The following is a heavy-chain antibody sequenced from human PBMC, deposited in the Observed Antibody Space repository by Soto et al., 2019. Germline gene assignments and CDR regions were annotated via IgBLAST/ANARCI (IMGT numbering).Heavy chain of an antibody. J-gene: IGHJ6*02. CDR3: ARALYCSGRSCCPLRGMDV. D-gene: IGHD2-15*01. Sequence: SETMSLTCAVSAYSIRSGDYWGWIRQPPGKGLEWIGTIYHSGSTYYNPSLKSRVTISVDTSKNQFSLKLNSVTAADTAVYYCARALYCSGRSCCPLRGMDVWGLGTTVTVSS. CDR2: IYHSGST. V-gene: IGHV4-38-2*01. CDR1: AYSIRSGDY.